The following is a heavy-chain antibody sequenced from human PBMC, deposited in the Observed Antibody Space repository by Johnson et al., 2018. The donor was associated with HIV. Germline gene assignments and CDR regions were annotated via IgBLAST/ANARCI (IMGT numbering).Heavy chain of an antibody. CDR1: GFTFSSYG. D-gene: IGHD3-16*01. J-gene: IGHJ3*02. CDR3: TTDPHTGGRRTDI. Sequence: VQLVESGGGVVQPGGSLRLSCAASGFTFSSYGMHWVRQAPGKGLEWVSRIISDGSCTVSADSVKGRFTISRDDSKNTLYLQMNSLKTEDTAVYYCTTDPHTGGRRTDIWGQGTMVTVSS. CDR2: IISDGSCT. V-gene: IGHV3-NL1*01.